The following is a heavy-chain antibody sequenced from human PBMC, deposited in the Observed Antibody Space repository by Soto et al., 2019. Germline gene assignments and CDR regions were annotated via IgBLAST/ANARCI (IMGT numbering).Heavy chain of an antibody. Sequence: QVQLQQWGAGLLKPSETLSLTCAVYGGSFSGYYWSWIRQPPGKGLEWIGEINHSGSTNYNPSLKRRVTIAVHTSKNQFSLKLSSVTAADTAVYYCARGRPYDYGSGSYYNTLDYWGQGTLVTVSS. CDR2: INHSGST. V-gene: IGHV4-34*01. CDR1: GGSFSGYY. J-gene: IGHJ4*02. D-gene: IGHD3-10*01. CDR3: ARGRPYDYGSGSYYNTLDY.